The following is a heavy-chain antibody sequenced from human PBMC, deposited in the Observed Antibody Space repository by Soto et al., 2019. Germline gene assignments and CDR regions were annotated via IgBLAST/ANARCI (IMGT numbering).Heavy chain of an antibody. CDR1: GYTFTSYD. D-gene: IGHD3-22*01. CDR3: ARADYYDRSGYLLPCGY. V-gene: IGHV1-8*01. CDR2: MNPNSGNT. J-gene: IGHJ4*02. Sequence: QVQLVQSGAEVKKPGASVKVTCKASGYTFTSYDINWVRQATGQGLEWMGWMNPNSGNTGYAQKFQGRVTMTRNTSISTAYMELSSLRSEDTAVYYCARADYYDRSGYLLPCGYWGQGTLVTVSS.